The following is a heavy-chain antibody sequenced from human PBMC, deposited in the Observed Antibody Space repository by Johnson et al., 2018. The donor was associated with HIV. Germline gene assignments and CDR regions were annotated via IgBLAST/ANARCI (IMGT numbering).Heavy chain of an antibody. CDR1: GFTVSSNY. D-gene: IGHD1-7*01. CDR2: ISGSGGST. V-gene: IGHV3-23*04. CDR3: AREENWNYDPDAFDI. J-gene: IGHJ3*02. Sequence: MLLVESGGGLVQPGGSLRLSCAASGFTVSSNYMSWIRQAPGKGLEWVSAISGSGGSTYYADSVKGRFTISRDNSKNTLYLQMNSLRAEDTAVYYCAREENWNYDPDAFDIWGQGTMVTVSS.